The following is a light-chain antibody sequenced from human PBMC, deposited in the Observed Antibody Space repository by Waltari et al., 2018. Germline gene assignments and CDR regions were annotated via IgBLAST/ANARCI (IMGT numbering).Light chain of an antibody. CDR1: SGSVYTRFY. CDR2: STT. CDR3: LVYMGSGIWV. Sequence: TRVTQEPSLSVSPGGTVTLTCGLSSGSVYTRFYPSWYQLTPGQSPRTLIYSTTTSPSGVPDRFSGSILGDSAALTITGAQADDESDFYCLVYMGSGIWVFGGGTRLTVL. J-gene: IGLJ3*02. V-gene: IGLV8-61*01.